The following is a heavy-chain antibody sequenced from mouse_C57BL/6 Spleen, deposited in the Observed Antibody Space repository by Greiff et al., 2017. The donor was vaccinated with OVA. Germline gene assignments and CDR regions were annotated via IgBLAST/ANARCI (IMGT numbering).Heavy chain of an antibody. CDR3: ARPLDYYYAMDY. Sequence: QVQLQQSGAELARPGASVKLSCKASGYTFTSYGISWVKQRTGQGLEWIGEIYPRSGNTYYNEKFKGKATLTADKSSSTAYMELRSLTSEDSAVYFCARPLDYYYAMDYWDQGTSVTVSS. CDR1: GYTFTSYG. V-gene: IGHV1-81*01. J-gene: IGHJ4*01. CDR2: IYPRSGNT.